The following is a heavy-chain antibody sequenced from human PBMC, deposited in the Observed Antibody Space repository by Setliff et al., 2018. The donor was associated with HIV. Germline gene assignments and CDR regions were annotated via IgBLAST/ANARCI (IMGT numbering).Heavy chain of an antibody. D-gene: IGHD3-16*01. CDR3: ARAGRRTGHSYTWFDP. CDR2: IFHSGST. CDR1: GGSISDNNW. J-gene: IGHJ5*02. V-gene: IGHV4-4*02. Sequence: SETLSLTCAVSGGSISDNNWWSWVRQPPGKELEWIGEIFHSGSTNYNPSLKSRVTILVDKSKNQLSLRLSSVTAADTAVYYCARAGRRTGHSYTWFDPWGQGTLVTVSS.